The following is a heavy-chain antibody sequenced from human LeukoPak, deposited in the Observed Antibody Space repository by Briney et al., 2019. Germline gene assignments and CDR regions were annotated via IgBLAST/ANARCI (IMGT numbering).Heavy chain of an antibody. V-gene: IGHV4-59*01. CDR3: ARATGIYCRSTSCYSVDPFDI. CDR2: IYYNGST. Sequence: SETLSLTCTVSGGSIISYYWSWIRQPPGKGLEWIGYIYYNGSTNRNPSLKSRVSISVDTSKNQFSLKVSSVTAADTAVYYCARATGIYCRSTSCYSVDPFDIRGQGTMVTVSS. J-gene: IGHJ3*02. D-gene: IGHD2-2*01. CDR1: GGSIISYY.